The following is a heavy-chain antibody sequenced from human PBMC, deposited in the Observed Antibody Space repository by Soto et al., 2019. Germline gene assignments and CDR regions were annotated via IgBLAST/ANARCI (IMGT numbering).Heavy chain of an antibody. CDR3: ARQTRRHSSSFLFFSFYYGMDV. CDR2: IYPGDSDT. Sequence: PGESLKISCKGSGYSFTSYWIGWVRQMPGKGLEWMGIIYPGDSDTRYSPSFQGQVTISADKSISTAYLQWSSLKASDTAMYYCARQTRRHSSSFLFFSFYYGMDVWGQGTTVTVSS. D-gene: IGHD6-6*01. J-gene: IGHJ6*02. CDR1: GYSFTSYW. V-gene: IGHV5-51*01.